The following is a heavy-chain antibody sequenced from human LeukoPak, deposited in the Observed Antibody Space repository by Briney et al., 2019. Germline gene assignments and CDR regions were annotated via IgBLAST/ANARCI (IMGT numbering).Heavy chain of an antibody. V-gene: IGHV1-69*13. CDR3: AREGGGLGYCSGGSCSNWFDP. CDR1: GGTFSSYA. D-gene: IGHD2-15*01. Sequence: SVKVSCKASGGTFSSYAISWVRQAPGQGLEWMRGIIPIFGTANYAQKFQGRVTITADESTSTAYMEVSSLRSEDTAVYYCAREGGGLGYCSGGSCSNWFDPWGQGTLVTVSS. CDR2: IIPIFGTA. J-gene: IGHJ5*02.